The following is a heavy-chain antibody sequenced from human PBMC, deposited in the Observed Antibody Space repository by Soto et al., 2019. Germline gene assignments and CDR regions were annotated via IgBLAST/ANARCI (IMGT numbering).Heavy chain of an antibody. CDR2: IYYSGST. CDR1: GGSISSGGYY. J-gene: IGHJ4*02. V-gene: IGHV4-31*03. CDR3: ARGGEGGYSLPSDY. Sequence: QVQLQESGPGLVKPSQTLSLTCTVSGGSISSGGYYWSWIRQHPGKGLEWIGYIYYSGSTYYNPSLKSRVTISVDTSKNQFALKLSSVTAADRAVYYCARGGEGGYSLPSDYWGQGTLVTVSS. D-gene: IGHD5-18*01.